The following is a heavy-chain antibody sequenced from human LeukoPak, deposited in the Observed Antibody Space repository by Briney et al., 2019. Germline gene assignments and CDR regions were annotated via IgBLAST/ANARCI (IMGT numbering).Heavy chain of an antibody. J-gene: IGHJ5*02. Sequence: ASVTVSCKASGYTFTGYYMHWVRQAPGQGLEWMGWINPNSGGTNYAQKFQGRVTMTRDTSISTAYMELSRLRSDDTAVYYCARAYCSGGSCLLVSDPWGQGTLVTVSS. V-gene: IGHV1-2*02. CDR2: INPNSGGT. D-gene: IGHD2-15*01. CDR1: GYTFTGYY. CDR3: ARAYCSGGSCLLVSDP.